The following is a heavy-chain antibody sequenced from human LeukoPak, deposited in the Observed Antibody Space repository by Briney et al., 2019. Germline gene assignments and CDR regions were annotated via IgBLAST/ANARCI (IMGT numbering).Heavy chain of an antibody. V-gene: IGHV3-7*01. CDR3: ARDDSGYDQSLYSYYYGMDV. CDR2: IKQDGSEK. D-gene: IGHD5-12*01. J-gene: IGHJ6*02. Sequence: GGSLRLSCTVGGFTFSSHWMSWVRQAPGKGLEWVANIKQDGSEKYYVDSVKGRFTISRDNAKNSLYLQVSSLRAEDTAVYYCARDDSGYDQSLYSYYYGMDVWGQGTTVTVSS. CDR1: GFTFSSHW.